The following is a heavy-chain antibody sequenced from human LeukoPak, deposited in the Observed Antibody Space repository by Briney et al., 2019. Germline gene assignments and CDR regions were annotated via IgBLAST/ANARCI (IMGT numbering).Heavy chain of an antibody. CDR2: IIPILGIA. Sequence: SVKVSCKASGGTFSSYAISWVRQAPGQGLEWMGRIIPILGIANYAQKFQGRVTITADKSTSTAYMELSSLRSEDTAVYYCARGSRYCSSTSYYWGYYFDYWGQGTPVTVSS. CDR1: GGTFSSYA. V-gene: IGHV1-69*04. J-gene: IGHJ4*02. CDR3: ARGSRYCSSTSYYWGYYFDY. D-gene: IGHD2-2*01.